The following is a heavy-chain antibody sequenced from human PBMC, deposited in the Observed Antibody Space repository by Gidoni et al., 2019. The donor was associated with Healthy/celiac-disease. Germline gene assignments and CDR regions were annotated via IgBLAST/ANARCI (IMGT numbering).Heavy chain of an antibody. D-gene: IGHD5-12*01. J-gene: IGHJ6*02. Sequence: QLQLQESGAGLVKPSQTLSLTYPVSGGSISRGGYSWRWIRQPPGKGLGWLGYIYHSGGTYYNPSLKSRVTISVDRSKNHFSLKLSSVTAADTAVYYCARGYSGYDWEGYYYYYGMDVWGQGTTVTVSS. CDR3: ARGYSGYDWEGYYYYYGMDV. V-gene: IGHV4-30-2*01. CDR1: GGSISRGGYS. CDR2: IYHSGGT.